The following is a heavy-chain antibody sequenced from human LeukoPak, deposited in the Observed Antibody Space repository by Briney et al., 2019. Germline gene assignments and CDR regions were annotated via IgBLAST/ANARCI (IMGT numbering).Heavy chain of an antibody. V-gene: IGHV4-39*01. J-gene: IGHJ4*02. Sequence: SETLSLTCTVSGGSIIGRTSYWGWIRQPPGKGLDWIGIINYSGSTYYNPSLRSRVTISVDTSKNQFSLKLNSVTASDTAVYYCARGYDYWGQGTLVTVSS. CDR2: INYSGST. CDR1: GGSIIGRTSY. D-gene: IGHD3-22*01. CDR3: ARGYDY.